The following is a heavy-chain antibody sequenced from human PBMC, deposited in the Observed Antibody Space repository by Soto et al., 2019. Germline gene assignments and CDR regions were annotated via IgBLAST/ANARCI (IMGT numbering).Heavy chain of an antibody. CDR2: ISAYNGNT. J-gene: IGHJ4*02. D-gene: IGHD3-10*01. CDR1: GYTFTTYG. Sequence: VKVYCKASGYTFTTYGISWVRQAPGQGLEWMGWISAYNGNTNYAQNLQGRVTMTTDTSTSTAYMELRSLRSDDTAVYYCARFYASGSYPYDYWGQGTLVTVS. V-gene: IGHV1-18*01. CDR3: ARFYASGSYPYDY.